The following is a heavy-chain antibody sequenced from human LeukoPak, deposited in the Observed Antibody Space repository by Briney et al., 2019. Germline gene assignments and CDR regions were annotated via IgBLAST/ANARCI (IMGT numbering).Heavy chain of an antibody. CDR3: ARDLAAAGGDNWFDP. J-gene: IGHJ5*02. D-gene: IGHD6-13*01. Sequence: GASVKVSCKASGYTFTGYYMHWVRQAPGQGLEWMGWINPNSGGTNYAQKVQGRVTMTRDTSISTAYMELSRLRSDDTAVYYCARDLAAAGGDNWFDPWGQGTLVTVSS. CDR1: GYTFTGYY. V-gene: IGHV1-2*02. CDR2: INPNSGGT.